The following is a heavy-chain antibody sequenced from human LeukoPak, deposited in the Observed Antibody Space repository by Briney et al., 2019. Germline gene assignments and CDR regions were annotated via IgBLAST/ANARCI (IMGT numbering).Heavy chain of an antibody. CDR2: IYYSGST. V-gene: IGHV4-4*07. CDR3: ARDLIAAAVMPYNWFDP. D-gene: IGHD6-13*01. Sequence: SETLSLTCTVSGGSISSYYWSWIRQPAGKGLEWIGRIYYSGSTYYNPSLKSRVTISVDTSKNQFSLKLSSVTAADTAVYYCARDLIAAAVMPYNWFDPWGQGTLVTVSS. CDR1: GGSISSYY. J-gene: IGHJ5*02.